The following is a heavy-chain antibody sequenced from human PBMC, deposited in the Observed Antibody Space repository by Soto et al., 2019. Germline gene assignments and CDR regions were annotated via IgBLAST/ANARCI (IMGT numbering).Heavy chain of an antibody. J-gene: IGHJ4*02. CDR1: GFTFSSYG. V-gene: IGHV3-33*01. D-gene: IGHD4-17*01. Sequence: GGSLRLSCAASGFTFSSYGMHWVRQAPGKGLEWVAVIWYDGSNKYYADSVKGRFTISRDNSKNTLYLQMNSLRAEDTAVYYCARDTMTTVTNVDYWGQGTLVTVSS. CDR2: IWYDGSNK. CDR3: ARDTMTTVTNVDY.